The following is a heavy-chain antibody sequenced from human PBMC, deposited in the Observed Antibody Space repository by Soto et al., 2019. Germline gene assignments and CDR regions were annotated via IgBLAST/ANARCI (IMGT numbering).Heavy chain of an antibody. CDR3: AKDPVPQLLPSWWFDP. J-gene: IGHJ5*02. D-gene: IGHD2-2*01. CDR2: ISGAGGNT. V-gene: IGHV3-23*01. Sequence: GGSLRLSCAASGFAFGAYAMTWVRQAPGKGLEWVSVISGAGGNTYYADSVKGRFTVSRDNSKKMLYLEMNSLRVEDAAIYYCAKDPVPQLLPSWWFDPWGQGTWVTVS. CDR1: GFAFGAYA.